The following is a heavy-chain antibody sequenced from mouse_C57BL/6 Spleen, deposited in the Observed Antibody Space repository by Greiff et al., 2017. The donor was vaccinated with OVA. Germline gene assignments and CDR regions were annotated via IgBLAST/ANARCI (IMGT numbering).Heavy chain of an antibody. CDR2: IDPETGGT. D-gene: IGHD1-1*01. CDR3: TLYYYGRISY. V-gene: IGHV1-15*01. CDR1: GYTFTDYE. J-gene: IGHJ3*01. Sequence: VQLQQSGAELVRPGASVTLSCKASGYTFTDYEMHWVKQTPVHGLEWIGAIDPETGGTAYNQKFKVKAILTADKSSSTAYMELRSLTSEDSAVYYCTLYYYGRISYWGQGTLVTVSA.